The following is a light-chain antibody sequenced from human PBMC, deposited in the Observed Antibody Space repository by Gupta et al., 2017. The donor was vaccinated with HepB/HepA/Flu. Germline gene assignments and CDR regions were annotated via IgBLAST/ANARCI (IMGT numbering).Light chain of an antibody. J-gene: IGKJ4*01. Sequence: DIQMTQSPSMVSAYIGDRVTITCRASQDIEGWLAWYQQIPGKAPKLLIHRASYLQSGTPARFAGTGSGTEYTLTISSLQRDDFGTYYCEQYESSPTFGGGTKVEI. CDR3: EQYESSPT. CDR2: RAS. CDR1: QDIEGW. V-gene: IGKV1-5*03.